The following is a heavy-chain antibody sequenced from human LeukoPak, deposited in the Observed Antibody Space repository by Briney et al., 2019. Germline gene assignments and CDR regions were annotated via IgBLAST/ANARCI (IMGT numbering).Heavy chain of an antibody. J-gene: IGHJ4*02. Sequence: SETLSLTCTVSGGSISSSSYYWGWIRQPPGKGLEWIGSIYYSGSTYYNPSLKSRVTISVGTSKNQFSLKLSSVTAADTAVYYCARAFLSVQLLDFDYWGQGTLVTVSS. V-gene: IGHV4-39*07. D-gene: IGHD2-2*01. CDR3: ARAFLSVQLLDFDY. CDR2: IYYSGST. CDR1: GGSISSSSYY.